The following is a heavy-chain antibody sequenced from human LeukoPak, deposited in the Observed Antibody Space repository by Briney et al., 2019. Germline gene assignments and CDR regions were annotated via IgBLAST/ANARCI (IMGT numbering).Heavy chain of an antibody. V-gene: IGHV6-1*01. J-gene: IGHJ4*02. CDR3: ARGGRDSSGYYYPVDY. D-gene: IGHD3-22*01. Sequence: SQTLSLTCALSGDTLSSNSAAWNWIRQSPSRGLEWLVRTYYRSKWYNDYAVSVKSRITIIPDTSKNQFSLQLNSVTPEDTAVYYCARGGRDSSGYYYPVDYWGQGTLVTVSS. CDR1: GDTLSSNSAA. CDR2: TYYRSKWYN.